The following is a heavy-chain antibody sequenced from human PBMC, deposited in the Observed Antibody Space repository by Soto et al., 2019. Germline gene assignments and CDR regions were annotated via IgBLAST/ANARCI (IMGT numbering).Heavy chain of an antibody. CDR2: ISAYNGNT. V-gene: IGHV1-18*01. CDR3: ARAPKVVTAVYYFDY. J-gene: IGHJ4*02. D-gene: IGHD2-21*02. Sequence: QVQLVQSGAEVKKPGASVKVSCKASGYTFTSYGISWVRQAPGQGLEWMGWISAYNGNTNYAQKLQGRVTMTTDTPTSTAYMELRSLRPDDTAVYYCARAPKVVTAVYYFDYWGQGTLVTVSS. CDR1: GYTFTSYG.